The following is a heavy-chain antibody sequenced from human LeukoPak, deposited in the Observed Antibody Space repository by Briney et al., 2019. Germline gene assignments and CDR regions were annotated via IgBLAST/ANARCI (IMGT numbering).Heavy chain of an antibody. CDR1: GGSISSYY. V-gene: IGHV4-4*07. CDR2: IYTSGST. CDR3: ARDTPRDYYDSSGYSDAFDI. Sequence: PSETLSLTCTVSGGSISSYYWSWLRQPAGKGLEWIGRIYTSGSTNYNPSLKSRVTMSVDTSKNQFSLKLSSVTAADTAVYYCARDTPRDYYDSSGYSDAFDIWGQGTMVTVSS. J-gene: IGHJ3*02. D-gene: IGHD3-22*01.